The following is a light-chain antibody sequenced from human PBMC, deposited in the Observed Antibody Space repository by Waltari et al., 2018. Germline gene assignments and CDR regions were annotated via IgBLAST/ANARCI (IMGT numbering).Light chain of an antibody. V-gene: IGKV3-20*01. CDR3: QQYDGSAVT. Sequence: IVLTQSPDTLSLSPGESATLSCRASQSVTSISLAWYQQKPGQAPRLLIYSTSSRATDFSDRFSGSGSGTDFTLTINRLEPEDSAVYHCQQYDGSAVTFGGGTRVEIK. J-gene: IGKJ4*01. CDR2: STS. CDR1: QSVTSIS.